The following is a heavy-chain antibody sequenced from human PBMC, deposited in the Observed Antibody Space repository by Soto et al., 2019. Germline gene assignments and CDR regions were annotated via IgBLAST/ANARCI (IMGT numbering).Heavy chain of an antibody. V-gene: IGHV3-7*01. Sequence: EVPLVESGGGLVQPGGSLRLSCVGSGFRFSSYWMSWVRQAPGKGLEWVANVRQDGSEKKYVESVKGRVTISRDNAKNSVCLQMNILTAEDTAVYYCATDGGVPAVFCHISGCHYGVAYNMDGWGKGTTVTVSS. CDR1: GFRFSSYW. CDR3: ATDGGVPAVFCHISGCHYGVAYNMDG. D-gene: IGHD6-25*01. J-gene: IGHJ6*03. CDR2: VRQDGSEK.